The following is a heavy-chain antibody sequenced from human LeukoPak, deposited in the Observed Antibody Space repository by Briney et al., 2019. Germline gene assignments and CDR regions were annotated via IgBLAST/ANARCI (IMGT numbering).Heavy chain of an antibody. CDR3: ASDPSGGSYWVKLDY. CDR2: INPNSGGT. J-gene: IGHJ4*02. D-gene: IGHD1-26*01. V-gene: IGHV1-2*02. Sequence: ASVKVSCKASGCTFTVYYMHWVRQAPGQGLEWMGWINPNSGGTNYAQKFQGRVTMTRDTSISTAYMELSRLRSDDTAVYYCASDPSGGSYWVKLDYWGQGTLVTVSS. CDR1: GCTFTVYY.